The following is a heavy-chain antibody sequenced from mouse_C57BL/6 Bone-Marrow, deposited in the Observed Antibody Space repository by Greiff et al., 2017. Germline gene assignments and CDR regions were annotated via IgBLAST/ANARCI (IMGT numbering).Heavy chain of an antibody. CDR1: GFSLTSYG. CDR2: IWSGGST. D-gene: IGHD1-1*01. Sequence: QVQLKESGPGLVQPSQSLSITCTVSGFSLTSYGVHWVRQPPGKGLEWLGVIWSGGSTDYNAAFISRLSISKDNSKSQVFFKMNSLQADDTAIYYCAKKSITTVGYFDVWGTGTTVTVSS. V-gene: IGHV2-4*01. CDR3: AKKSITTVGYFDV. J-gene: IGHJ1*03.